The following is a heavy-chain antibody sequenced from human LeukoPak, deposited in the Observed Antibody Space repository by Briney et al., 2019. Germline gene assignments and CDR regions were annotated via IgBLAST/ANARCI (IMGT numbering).Heavy chain of an antibody. D-gene: IGHD2-2*01. CDR3: ARGGYCSSTSCTYYYYMDV. Sequence: GESLKISCKGSGYSFTSYWIGWVRQMPGKGLEWMGIIYPGDSDTRYSPSFQGQVTISADKSISTAYLQWSSLKASDTAMYYCARGGYCSSTSCTYYYYMDVWGEGTTVTVSS. V-gene: IGHV5-51*01. CDR1: GYSFTSYW. J-gene: IGHJ6*03. CDR2: IYPGDSDT.